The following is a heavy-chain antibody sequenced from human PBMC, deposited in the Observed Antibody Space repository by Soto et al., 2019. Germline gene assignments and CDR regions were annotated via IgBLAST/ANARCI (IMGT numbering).Heavy chain of an antibody. V-gene: IGHV4-30-2*01. Sequence: TLSLTCAVSGGSISSGGYTWAWIRQPPGKGLEWVGYIYQSGSTYYNPSLKSRVTIAADRSKNQFSLNLASVTAADTAVYYCARSYSGGDAYFDYWGQGTVVTVSS. CDR2: IYQSGST. D-gene: IGHD2-21*02. CDR3: ARSYSGGDAYFDY. CDR1: GGSISSGGYT. J-gene: IGHJ4*02.